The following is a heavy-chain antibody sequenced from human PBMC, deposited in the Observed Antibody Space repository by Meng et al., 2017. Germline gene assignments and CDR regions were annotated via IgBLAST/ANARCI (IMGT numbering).Heavy chain of an antibody. Sequence: ASVKVSCKASGYTFTSYDINWVRQATGQGLEWMGWMNPNSGNTGYAQKFQGRVTITRNTSISTAYMELSSLRSEDTAVYYCAKSGSFTARNNWFDPWGQGTLVTVSS. CDR2: MNPNSGNT. V-gene: IGHV1-8*03. CDR1: GYTFTSYD. J-gene: IGHJ5*02. D-gene: IGHD1-14*01. CDR3: AKSGSFTARNNWFDP.